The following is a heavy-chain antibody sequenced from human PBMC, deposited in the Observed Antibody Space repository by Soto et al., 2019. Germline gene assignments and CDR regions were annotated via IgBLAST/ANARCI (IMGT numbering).Heavy chain of an antibody. CDR1: GDSVSSNIAA. J-gene: IGHJ4*02. Sequence: SQTLSLTCAISGDSVSSNIAAWNWIRQSPSRGLEWLGRTYYRSKWYNDYAVSVKSRITINPDTSKNQFSLQLNSVTPEDAAVYYCARATSYYDDSGGYDYWGQGTLVTVSS. CDR2: TYYRSKWYN. CDR3: ARATSYYDDSGGYDY. V-gene: IGHV6-1*01. D-gene: IGHD3-22*01.